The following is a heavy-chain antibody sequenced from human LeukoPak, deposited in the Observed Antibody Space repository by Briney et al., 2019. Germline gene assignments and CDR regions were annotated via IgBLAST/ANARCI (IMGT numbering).Heavy chain of an antibody. Sequence: SVKVSCKASGYTFTSYGIGWVLQAPGQGLEWMGWISAYNGNTNYAQKLQGRVTMTTDTSTSTAYMELRSLRSDDTAVYYCARDNAVIAVAGKDYWGQGTLVTVSS. CDR3: ARDNAVIAVAGKDY. CDR2: ISAYNGNT. CDR1: GYTFTSYG. J-gene: IGHJ4*02. V-gene: IGHV1-18*01. D-gene: IGHD6-19*01.